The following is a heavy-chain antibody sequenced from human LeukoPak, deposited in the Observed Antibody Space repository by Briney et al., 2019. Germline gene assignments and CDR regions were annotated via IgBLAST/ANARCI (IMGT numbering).Heavy chain of an antibody. J-gene: IGHJ6*02. CDR3: ASRAYGPLGYYYYYYGMDV. CDR1: GRSFSGYY. Sequence: LETLSLTCAVYGRSFSGYYWSWIRQPPGKGLDWIGEINHSGSTNYNPSLKSRVTISVDTSKNQFSLKLSSVTAADTAVYYCASRAYGPLGYYYYYYGMDVWGQGTTVTVSS. CDR2: INHSGST. D-gene: IGHD2-21*01. V-gene: IGHV4-34*01.